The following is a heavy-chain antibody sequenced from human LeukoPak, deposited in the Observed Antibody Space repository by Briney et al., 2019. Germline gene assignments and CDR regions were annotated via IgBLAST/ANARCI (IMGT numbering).Heavy chain of an antibody. D-gene: IGHD4-11*01. CDR1: GGSISSSSYY. CDR2: VYHSGTT. J-gene: IGHJ6*03. V-gene: IGHV4-39*07. CDR3: ARDTTSLTTYYYYMDV. Sequence: SETLSLTCTVSGGSISSSSYYWGWLRQPPGTGLEWIGSVYHSGTTNYKPSLKSRVTISVDKSKNQFSLRLSSVTAADTAVYYCARDTTSLTTYYYYMDVWGTGTTVTVSS.